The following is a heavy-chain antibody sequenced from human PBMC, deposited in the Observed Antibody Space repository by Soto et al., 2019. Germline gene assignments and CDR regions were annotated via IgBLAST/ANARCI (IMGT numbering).Heavy chain of an antibody. CDR2: IYYSGST. CDR1: GGSISSSSYY. D-gene: IGHD4-17*01. Sequence: SETLSLTCTVSGGSISSSSYYWGWIRQPPGKGLEWIRSIYYSGSTYYNPSLKSRVTISVDTSKNQFSLKLSSVTAADTAVYYCARVSYGDYLDWFDPWGQGTLVTVS. J-gene: IGHJ5*02. V-gene: IGHV4-39*01. CDR3: ARVSYGDYLDWFDP.